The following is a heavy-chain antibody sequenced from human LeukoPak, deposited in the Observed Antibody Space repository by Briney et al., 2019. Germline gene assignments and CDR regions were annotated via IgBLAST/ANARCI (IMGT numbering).Heavy chain of an antibody. CDR3: AKVGDTSSWYWYFDC. D-gene: IGHD6-13*01. V-gene: IGHV3-30*18. J-gene: IGHJ4*02. CDR2: ISSDGSNT. CDR1: GFFFSNYA. Sequence: QSGGSLRLSCAASGFFFSNYAIHWVRQAPGKGLEWVAVISSDGSNTYYADSVKGRFTISRDNSKNTLYLQMNSLRAEDTAVYYCAKVGDTSSWYWYFDCWGQGTLVTVSS.